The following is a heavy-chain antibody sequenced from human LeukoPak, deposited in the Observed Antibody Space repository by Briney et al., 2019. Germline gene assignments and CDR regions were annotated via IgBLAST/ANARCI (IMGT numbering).Heavy chain of an antibody. J-gene: IGHJ3*02. D-gene: IGHD5-18*01. CDR1: GYSISNGYF. CDR2: IYYRGNT. CDR3: ATNLIQLWATI. V-gene: IGHV4-38-2*02. Sequence: SETLSLTCTVSGYSISNGYFWGWTRQTPGKGLGWIGSIYYRGNTYYNPSFKSRVTISVDTSKNQFSLKLYFVTAADTAVYYCATNLIQLWATIWGQGTMVTVSS.